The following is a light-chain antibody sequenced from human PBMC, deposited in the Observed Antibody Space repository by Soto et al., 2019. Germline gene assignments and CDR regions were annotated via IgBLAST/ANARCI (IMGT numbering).Light chain of an antibody. CDR1: KNNLGSYDL. Sequence: QSVLTQPASVSGSPGQSITVSCTGTKNNLGSYDLVSWYQKYPDKAPTLLIYEVRNRPSGVSFRFSGSKSGNTASLTISGLQAEDEADYYCISYRGSDTSYVFGTGTKLTVL. J-gene: IGLJ1*01. CDR3: ISYRGSDTSYV. V-gene: IGLV2-14*02. CDR2: EVR.